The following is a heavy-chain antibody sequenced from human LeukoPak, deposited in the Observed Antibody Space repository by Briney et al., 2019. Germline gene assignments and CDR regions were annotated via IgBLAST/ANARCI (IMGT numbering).Heavy chain of an antibody. V-gene: IGHV3-74*01. CDR1: GFTFSSYW. Sequence: GGSLRLSCATSGFTFSSYWMHWVRQAPGKGLVWVSRINSDGSSTSYADSVKGRFTISRDNAKNTLYLQMNSLRAEDTAVYYCAKGPRLFGRDNRDYWGQGTLVTVSS. J-gene: IGHJ4*02. CDR2: INSDGSST. D-gene: IGHD2-21*01. CDR3: AKGPRLFGRDNRDY.